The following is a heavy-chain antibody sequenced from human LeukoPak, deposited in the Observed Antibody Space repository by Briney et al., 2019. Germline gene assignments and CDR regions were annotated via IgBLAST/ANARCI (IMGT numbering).Heavy chain of an antibody. D-gene: IGHD3-10*01. J-gene: IGHJ4*02. Sequence: GRSLRLSCAASGFTFSSYAMHWVRQAPGKGLEWVAVISYDGSNKYYADSVKGRFTISRDNSKNTLYLQMSSLRAEDTAVYYCAREPGTGSYFDYWGQGTLVTVSS. CDR3: AREPGTGSYFDY. V-gene: IGHV3-30*15. CDR1: GFTFSSYA. CDR2: ISYDGSNK.